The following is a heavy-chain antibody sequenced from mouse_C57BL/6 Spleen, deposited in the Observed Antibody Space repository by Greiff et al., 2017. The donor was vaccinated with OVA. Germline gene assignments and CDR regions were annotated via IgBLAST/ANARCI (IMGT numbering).Heavy chain of an antibody. CDR1: GYTFTDYA. J-gene: IGHJ4*01. CDR2: ISTYYGDA. CDR3: ARAIYYYGSSFLYYAMDY. Sequence: QVQLQQSGPELVRPGVSVKISCKGSGYTFTDYAMHWVKQSHAKSLEWIGVISTYYGDASYNQKFKDKATMTVDKSSSTAYMELARLTSEDSAVYYCARAIYYYGSSFLYYAMDYWGQGTSVTVSS. D-gene: IGHD1-1*01. V-gene: IGHV1-67*01.